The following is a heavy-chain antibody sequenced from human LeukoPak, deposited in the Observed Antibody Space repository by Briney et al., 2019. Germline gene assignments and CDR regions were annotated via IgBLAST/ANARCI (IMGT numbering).Heavy chain of an antibody. CDR1: GGSISSGGYY. V-gene: IGHV4-61*08. D-gene: IGHD3-22*01. CDR3: ARQTGYYYDSSGYSDAFDI. CDR2: IYYSGST. Sequence: PSETLSLTCTVSGGSISSGGYYWSWIRQPPGKGLEWIGYIYYSGSTNYNPSLKSRVTISVDTSKNQFSLKLSSVTAADTAVYYCARQTGYYYDSSGYSDAFDIWGQGTMVTVSS. J-gene: IGHJ3*02.